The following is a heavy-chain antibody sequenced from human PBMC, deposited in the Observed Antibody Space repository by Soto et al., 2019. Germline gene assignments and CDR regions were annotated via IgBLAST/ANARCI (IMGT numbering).Heavy chain of an antibody. CDR1: GFPFNSYS. CDR3: ARVAETIFGPGYYYYGMDV. V-gene: IGHV3-21*01. J-gene: IGHJ6*02. CDR2: ISSSSSYI. Sequence: GGSLSLSLAASGFPFNSYSMNWVRQDPGKGLEWVSSISSSSSYIYYAESVKGRFTISRDNAKNSLYLQMNSLRAEDTAVYYCARVAETIFGPGYYYYGMDVWGQGTTVTVSS. D-gene: IGHD3-3*01.